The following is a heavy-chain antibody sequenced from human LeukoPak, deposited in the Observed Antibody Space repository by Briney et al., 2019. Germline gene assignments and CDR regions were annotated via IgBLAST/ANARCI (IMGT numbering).Heavy chain of an antibody. CDR1: GFTFSSYE. D-gene: IGHD3-22*01. J-gene: IGHJ4*02. Sequence: GGSLRLSCAASGFTFSSYEMNWVRQAPGKGLEWVSYISSSGSTIYYADSVKGRFTISRDNAKNSLYLQMNSLRAEDTAVYYCARGSYDSSGYYVTHFDYWGQGTLVTVSS. CDR2: ISSSGSTI. CDR3: ARGSYDSSGYYVTHFDY. V-gene: IGHV3-48*03.